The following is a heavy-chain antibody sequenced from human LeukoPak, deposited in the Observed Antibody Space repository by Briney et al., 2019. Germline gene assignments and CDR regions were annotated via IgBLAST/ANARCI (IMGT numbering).Heavy chain of an antibody. V-gene: IGHV3-21*01. CDR3: ASELVVAHDY. CDR1: GFTFSSYS. Sequence: GGSLRLSCAASGFTFSSYSMNWVRQAPGKGLEWVSSISSSSSYIYYADSVKGRFTISRDNAKNSLYLQMNSLRAEDTAVYYCASELVVAHDYWGQGNLVTVSS. J-gene: IGHJ4*02. CDR2: ISSSSSYI. D-gene: IGHD2-15*01.